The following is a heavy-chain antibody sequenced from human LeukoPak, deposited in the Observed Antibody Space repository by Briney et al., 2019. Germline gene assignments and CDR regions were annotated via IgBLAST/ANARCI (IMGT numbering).Heavy chain of an antibody. D-gene: IGHD6-19*01. Sequence: ASVKVSCKASGYTFTGYYMHWVRQAPGQGLEWMGWINPNSGGTNYAQKLQGRVTMTTDTSTSTAYMELRSLRSDDTAVYYCARSYLYSSGWYGIWGQGTLVTVSS. V-gene: IGHV1-2*02. CDR2: INPNSGGT. CDR3: ARSYLYSSGWYGI. CDR1: GYTFTGYY. J-gene: IGHJ4*02.